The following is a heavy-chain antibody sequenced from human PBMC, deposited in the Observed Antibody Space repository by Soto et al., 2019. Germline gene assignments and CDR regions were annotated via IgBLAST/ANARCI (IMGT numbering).Heavy chain of an antibody. CDR1: GGSISSYY. D-gene: IGHD1-26*01. J-gene: IGHJ5*02. Sequence: QVQLHESGPGLVKPSETLSLTCTVSGGSISSYYWSWIRQPAGKGLEWIGRIHNSGSTNYNPSLKSRITMSVDTAKNQFSLRLSSVIAADTSVYYCARVGSGSDLLDPWGQGLLGTVSS. CDR2: IHNSGST. CDR3: ARVGSGSDLLDP. V-gene: IGHV4-4*07.